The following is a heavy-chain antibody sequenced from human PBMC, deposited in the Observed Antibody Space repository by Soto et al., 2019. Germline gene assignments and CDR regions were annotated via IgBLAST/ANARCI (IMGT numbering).Heavy chain of an antibody. J-gene: IGHJ6*01. Sequence: ASVKVSCKASGYRFTSYAIYWVRQAPGQRLEWMGWINAGNGNTKYSQKLQGRVTFTGDTSASTADMELSSLRSEDPAVYFCARGVENIVVVLDVFGYYGMDV. CDR2: INAGNGNT. V-gene: IGHV1-3*01. CDR1: GYRFTSYA. CDR3: ARGVENIVVVLDVFGYYGMDV. D-gene: IGHD2-2*01.